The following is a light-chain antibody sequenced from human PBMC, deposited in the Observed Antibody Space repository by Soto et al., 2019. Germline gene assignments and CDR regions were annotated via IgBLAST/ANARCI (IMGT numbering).Light chain of an antibody. Sequence: EIVLTQSPGTLSLSPGERATLSCRASQSVTRLAWYQQKPGQAPRLLIYDASSRATGIPDRFSGGRSGTDFTLTINRLEPEDFAVYYCQQYGNSPWTFGQGTKVDIK. CDR3: QQYGNSPWT. CDR1: QSVTR. CDR2: DAS. J-gene: IGKJ1*01. V-gene: IGKV3-20*01.